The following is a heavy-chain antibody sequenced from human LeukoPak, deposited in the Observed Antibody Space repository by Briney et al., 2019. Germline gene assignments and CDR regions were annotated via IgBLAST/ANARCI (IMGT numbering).Heavy chain of an antibody. CDR1: GGSFSSGGYY. D-gene: IGHD6-13*01. CDR3: ARWAYSSTREYYYIDY. CDR2: ICYSGST. Sequence: SETLSLTCTVSGGSFSSGGYYWSWIRQYPGRGVEWIGYICYSGSTYYNPSLKSRVTMSVDTAKKQFTLKLSSVTAADTAVYYCARWAYSSTREYYYIDYWGQGALVTVSS. J-gene: IGHJ4*02. V-gene: IGHV4-31*02.